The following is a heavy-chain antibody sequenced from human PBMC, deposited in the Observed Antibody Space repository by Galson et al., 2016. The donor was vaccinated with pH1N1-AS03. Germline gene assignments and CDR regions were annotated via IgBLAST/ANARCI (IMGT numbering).Heavy chain of an antibody. D-gene: IGHD3-22*01. Sequence: LRLSCAASGFTFSSYSMNWVRQAPGKGLEWVSSISSSGNYKYYADSVKGRFTVSRDNAMNSLYLQMNSLRAEDTALYYCARSRSPDYYDSSTYRPDAFDIGGQGTMVTVSS. V-gene: IGHV3-21*01. CDR1: GFTFSSYS. CDR3: ARSRSPDYYDSSTYRPDAFDI. CDR2: ISSSGNYK. J-gene: IGHJ3*02.